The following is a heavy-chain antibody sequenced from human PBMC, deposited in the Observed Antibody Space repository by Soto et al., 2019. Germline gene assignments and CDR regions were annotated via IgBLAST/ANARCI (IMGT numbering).Heavy chain of an antibody. Sequence: GGSLRLSCAASGFTFSSYAMHWVRQAPGRGLEWVAVISYDGHNKDYGDSVKGRFTISRDNSKNTLYLQMTSLRDEDRAVYYCAKDRSGIVATILDYWGQGALVTVSS. CDR2: ISYDGHNK. CDR1: GFTFSSYA. V-gene: IGHV3-30*18. CDR3: AKDRSGIVATILDY. D-gene: IGHD5-12*01. J-gene: IGHJ4*02.